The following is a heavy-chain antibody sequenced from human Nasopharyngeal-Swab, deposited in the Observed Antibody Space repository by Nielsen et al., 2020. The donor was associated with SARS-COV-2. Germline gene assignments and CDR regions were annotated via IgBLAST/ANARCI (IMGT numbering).Heavy chain of an antibody. CDR2: ISTSGRTT. CDR1: GFTFSDYY. Sequence: GESLKISCAASGFTFSDYYMAWVRQAPGKGLEWLSYISTSGRTTDSADSVKGRFTISRDNARNSLYLEMNNLRAEDTAVFYCARVVEGYYDFWGSYETGGPFDFWGQGTLVTVSS. V-gene: IGHV3-11*04. J-gene: IGHJ4*02. D-gene: IGHD3-3*01. CDR3: ARVVEGYYDFWGSYETGGPFDF.